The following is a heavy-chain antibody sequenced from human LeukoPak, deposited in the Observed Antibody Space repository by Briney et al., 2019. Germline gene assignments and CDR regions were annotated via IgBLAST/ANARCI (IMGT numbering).Heavy chain of an antibody. Sequence: GGSLRLSCAASGFTFSGNSMSWVRQAPGKGLEWVGRIKSKTDGGTTDYAAPVKGRFTISRDDSKNTLYLQMNSLKTEDTAVYYCTTDTYYYGSGSYSETVFDYWGQGTLVTVSS. CDR2: IKSKTDGGTT. V-gene: IGHV3-15*01. J-gene: IGHJ4*02. D-gene: IGHD3-10*01. CDR1: GFTFSGNS. CDR3: TTDTYYYGSGSYSETVFDY.